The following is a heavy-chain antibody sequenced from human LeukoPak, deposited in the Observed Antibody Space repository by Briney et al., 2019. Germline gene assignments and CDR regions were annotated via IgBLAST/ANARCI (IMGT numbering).Heavy chain of an antibody. Sequence: GGSLRLSCAASGFTFSSYAMHWVRQAPGKGLEYVSSICSYGNNTYYAKSVKGRFTISRDNSKNTLYLQMNSLRAEDTAVYYCARDLYYYDSSGYYDDRDYWGQGTLVTVSS. CDR2: ICSYGNNT. J-gene: IGHJ4*02. V-gene: IGHV3-64*01. CDR1: GFTFSSYA. D-gene: IGHD3-22*01. CDR3: ARDLYYYDSSGYYDDRDY.